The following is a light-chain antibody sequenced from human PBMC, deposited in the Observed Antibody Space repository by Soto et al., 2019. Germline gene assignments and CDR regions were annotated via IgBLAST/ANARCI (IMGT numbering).Light chain of an antibody. CDR2: DVT. Sequence: QSALTQPRSVSASPGQSVTISCTGTSSDVGGYNYVSWYQQHPGKAPKVVVYDVTKRPSGVPDRFSGSKSGNTASLTISGLQAEDEADYYCCSYGGLYSYVFGSGTKLTVL. CDR3: CSYGGLYSYV. J-gene: IGLJ1*01. CDR1: SSDVGGYNY. V-gene: IGLV2-11*01.